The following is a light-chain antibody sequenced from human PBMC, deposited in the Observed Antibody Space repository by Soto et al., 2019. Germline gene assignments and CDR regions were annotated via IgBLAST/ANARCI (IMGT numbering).Light chain of an antibody. CDR3: AAWDDSLSGRV. CDR1: SSNIGSNY. J-gene: IGLJ2*01. CDR2: RNN. V-gene: IGLV1-47*01. Sequence: QSVLTQPTSASGTPGQRVTISCSGSSSNIGSNYVYWYQQLPGTAPKLLIYRNNQRPSGVPDRFSGSKSGTSASLAISGLRSEDEADYYCAAWDDSLSGRVFGGGTKLT.